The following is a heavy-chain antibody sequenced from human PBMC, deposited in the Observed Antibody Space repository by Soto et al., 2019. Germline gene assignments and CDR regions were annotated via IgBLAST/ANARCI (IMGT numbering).Heavy chain of an antibody. CDR1: GFTFSSYW. V-gene: IGHV3-74*01. Sequence: GGSLRLSCAASGFTFSSYWMHWVRQAPGKGLVWVSRINSDGSSTSYADSVKGRFTISRDNAKNTLYLQMNSLRAEDTAVYYCARDLFEQFFGVGHYYGMDVWGQGTTVTVAS. J-gene: IGHJ6*01. D-gene: IGHD3-3*01. CDR2: INSDGSST. CDR3: ARDLFEQFFGVGHYYGMDV.